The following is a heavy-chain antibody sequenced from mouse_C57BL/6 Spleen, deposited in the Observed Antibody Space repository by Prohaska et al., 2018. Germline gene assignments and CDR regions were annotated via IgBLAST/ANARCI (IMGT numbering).Heavy chain of an antibody. V-gene: IGHV1-34*01. CDR3: ARGGDGSSYGDWYVDV. CDR2: IYPNNGGN. Sequence: HGKSLEWIGYIYPNNGGNGYNQKFKGKATLTVDKSSSTAYMELRSLTSEDSAFYYCARGGDGSSYGDWYVDVWGTGTTGTIDS. J-gene: IGHJ1*03. D-gene: IGHD1-1*01.